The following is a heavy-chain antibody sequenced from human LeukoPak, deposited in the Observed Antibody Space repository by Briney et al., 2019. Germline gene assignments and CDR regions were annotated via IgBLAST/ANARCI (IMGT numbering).Heavy chain of an antibody. CDR3: ARGYSSSDY. V-gene: IGHV4-34*01. Sequence: PETLSLTCAVYGGSFSGYYWSWIRQPPGKGLEWIGEINHSGSTNYNPSLKSRVTISVDTSKNQFSLKLSSVTAADTAVYYCARGYSSSDYWGQGTQVTVSS. CDR1: GGSFSGYY. CDR2: INHSGST. J-gene: IGHJ4*02. D-gene: IGHD6-6*01.